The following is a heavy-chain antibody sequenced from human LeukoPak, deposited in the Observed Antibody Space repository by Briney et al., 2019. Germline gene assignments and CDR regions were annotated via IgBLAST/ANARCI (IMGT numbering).Heavy chain of an antibody. D-gene: IGHD3-3*01. Sequence: GGSLRLSCAASGFTFSSYSMNWVRQAPGKGLEWVSSISSSSSYIYYADSVKGRFTISRDNAKNSLYPQMNSLRAEDTAVYYCARGFHEGRFDYWGQGTLVTVSS. CDR3: ARGFHEGRFDY. V-gene: IGHV3-21*01. CDR1: GFTFSSYS. J-gene: IGHJ4*02. CDR2: ISSSSSYI.